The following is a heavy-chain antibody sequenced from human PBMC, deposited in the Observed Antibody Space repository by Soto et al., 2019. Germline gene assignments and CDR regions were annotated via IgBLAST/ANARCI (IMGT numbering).Heavy chain of an antibody. D-gene: IGHD5-18*01. CDR1: GFTFSTES. CDR2: ISSSSSYI. CDR3: ARGTARGLDY. J-gene: IGHJ4*02. Sequence: EVQLVDSGGGLVKPGGSLRLSCAASGFTFSTESMNWVRQAPGKGLEWVSSISSSSSYIYYADSVKGRFTISRDNAKNSLFRQMKRLRAEDTAVYYCARGTARGLDYWGQGTLVTVSS. V-gene: IGHV3-21*01.